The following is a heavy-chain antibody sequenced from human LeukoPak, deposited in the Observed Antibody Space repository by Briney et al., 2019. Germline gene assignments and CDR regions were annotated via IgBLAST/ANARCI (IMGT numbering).Heavy chain of an antibody. V-gene: IGHV4-4*07. CDR2: IFTSGTT. CDR1: SGSISSYY. D-gene: IGHD3-16*01. Sequence: PSETLSLTCTVSSGSISSYYWNWIRQPAGKGLEWIGRIFTSGTTNYNPSLKSRVTMTVDTSKNQFSLKLSSVTAADTAVYYCAGEMGNRFDPWGQGTLVIVSS. CDR3: AGEMGNRFDP. J-gene: IGHJ5*02.